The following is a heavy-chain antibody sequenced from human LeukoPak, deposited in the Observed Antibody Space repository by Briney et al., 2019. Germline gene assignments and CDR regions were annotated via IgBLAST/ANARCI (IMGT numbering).Heavy chain of an antibody. CDR2: ISWGSGSI. CDR3: AKGIFFYGSGSYHDNPFDY. D-gene: IGHD3-10*01. J-gene: IGHJ4*02. Sequence: GGSLRLSCAASGFTFNDYAMHWVRQAPGKGLEWVSGISWGSGSIGYADSVKGRFTISRDNAKNSLYLQINTLRAEDTALYYCAKGIFFYGSGSYHDNPFDYWGQGTLVTVSS. CDR1: GFTFNDYA. V-gene: IGHV3-9*01.